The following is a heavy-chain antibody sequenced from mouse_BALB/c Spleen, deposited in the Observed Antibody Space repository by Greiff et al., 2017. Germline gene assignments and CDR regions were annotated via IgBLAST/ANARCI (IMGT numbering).Heavy chain of an antibody. Sequence: EVKLQQSGPELMKPGASVKISCKASGYSFTSYYMHWVKQSHGKSLEWIGRIDPANGNTKYDPKFQGKATITADTSSNTAYLQLSSLTSEDTAVYYCAPGTGAMDYWGQGTSVTVSS. CDR2: IDPANGNT. V-gene: IGHV14-3*02. J-gene: IGHJ4*01. CDR3: APGTGAMDY. D-gene: IGHD4-1*01. CDR1: GYSFTSYY.